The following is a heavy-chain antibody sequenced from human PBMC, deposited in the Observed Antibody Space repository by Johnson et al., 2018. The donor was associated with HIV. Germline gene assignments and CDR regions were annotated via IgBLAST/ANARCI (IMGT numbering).Heavy chain of an antibody. CDR3: AKVRSGYTEIDAFDI. V-gene: IGHV3-30*04. J-gene: IGHJ3*02. Sequence: QVQLVESGGGVVQPGRSLRISCAASGFTFSSYAMHWVRQAPGKGLEWVAVISYDGNNKYYADSVTGRFTFSRDNSKNTLYLQMNSLRAEDTAVYFCAKVRSGYTEIDAFDIWGQGTMVTVSS. CDR2: ISYDGNNK. CDR1: GFTFSSYA. D-gene: IGHD3-22*01.